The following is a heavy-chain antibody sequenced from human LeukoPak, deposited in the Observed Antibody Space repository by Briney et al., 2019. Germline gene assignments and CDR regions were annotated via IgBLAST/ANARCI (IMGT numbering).Heavy chain of an antibody. CDR1: GGSISSYY. J-gene: IGHJ4*02. V-gene: IGHV4-59*08. CDR3: ARGRGVTTVTSRFDY. CDR2: IYYSGST. D-gene: IGHD4-17*01. Sequence: SETLSLTCTVSGGSISSYYWSWIRQPPGKGLEWIGYIYYSGSTNYNPSLKSRVTISVDTSKNQFSLKLSSVTAADTAVYYCARGRGVTTVTSRFDYWGQGTLVTVSS.